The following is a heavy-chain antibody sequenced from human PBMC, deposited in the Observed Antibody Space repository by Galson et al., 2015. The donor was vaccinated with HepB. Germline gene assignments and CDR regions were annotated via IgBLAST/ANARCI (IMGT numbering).Heavy chain of an antibody. J-gene: IGHJ4*02. CDR3: AGLPRYCSGDSCSYS. D-gene: IGHD2-15*01. V-gene: IGHV1-18*01. CDR2: ISTASGHT. Sequence: SVKVSCKASGYTFTTYGIDWVRQAPGQGLQWMGRISTASGHTDHAHDFRDRVTLTTDTSTSTAYMELRSLRSADTAIYYCAGLPRYCSGDSCSYSWGQGTLVTVSS. CDR1: GYTFTTYG.